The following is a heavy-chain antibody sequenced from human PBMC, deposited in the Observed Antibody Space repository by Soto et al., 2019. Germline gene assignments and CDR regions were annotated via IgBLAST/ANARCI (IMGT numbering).Heavy chain of an antibody. D-gene: IGHD2-15*01. CDR1: GGTFSSYA. V-gene: IGHV1-69*13. CDR3: ASGRTRYCSGGSCYPDY. Sequence: SVKVSCKASGGTFSSYAISWVRQAPGQGLEWMGGIIPIFGTANYAQKFQGRVTITADESTSTAYMELSSLRSEDTAVYYCASGRTRYCSGGSCYPDYWGQGTLVTVSS. CDR2: IIPIFGTA. J-gene: IGHJ4*02.